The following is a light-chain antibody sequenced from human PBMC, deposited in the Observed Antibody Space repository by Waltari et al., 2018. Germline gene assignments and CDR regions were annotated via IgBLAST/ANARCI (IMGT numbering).Light chain of an antibody. CDR3: QSYDSGLTSSAVI. Sequence: QSVLTQPPSVSGAPGPKVTISCTGGSPNIGAGYDAQWYPPLPGRAPKLLIYGFYFRPSGFPDRFSGSKSGTSASLVITGLQADDEAEYYCQSYDSGLTSSAVIFGGGTKLTVL. V-gene: IGLV1-40*01. J-gene: IGLJ2*01. CDR1: SPNIGAGYD. CDR2: GFY.